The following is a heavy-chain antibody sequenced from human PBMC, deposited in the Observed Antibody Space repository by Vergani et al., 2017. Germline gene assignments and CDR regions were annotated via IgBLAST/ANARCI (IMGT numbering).Heavy chain of an antibody. CDR2: ISAYNGNT. Sequence: QVQLVQSGAEVKKPGASVKVSCKASGYTFTSYGISWVRQAPGQGLEWMGWISAYNGNTNYAQKLQGRVTMTTDTSTSTAYMELRSLRSDDTAVYYCARWGPYDRSGYPPYYYYGMDVWGQGTTVTVSS. CDR3: ARWGPYDRSGYPPYYYYGMDV. D-gene: IGHD3-22*01. CDR1: GYTFTSYG. V-gene: IGHV1-18*01. J-gene: IGHJ6*02.